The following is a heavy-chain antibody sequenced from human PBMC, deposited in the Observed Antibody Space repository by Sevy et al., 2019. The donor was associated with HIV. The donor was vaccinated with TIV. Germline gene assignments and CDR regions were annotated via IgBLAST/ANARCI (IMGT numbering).Heavy chain of an antibody. CDR2: INQDGSEK. J-gene: IGHJ5*02. Sequence: GGSLRLSCGASGFIFSNYYMTWVRQASGKGLEWVATINQDGSEKYYLDSVKGRFTISRDNAKNSVSLQMSSLRVEDTAMYYYTSDESWGQGTLVTVSS. V-gene: IGHV3-7*01. CDR3: TSDES. CDR1: GFIFSNYY.